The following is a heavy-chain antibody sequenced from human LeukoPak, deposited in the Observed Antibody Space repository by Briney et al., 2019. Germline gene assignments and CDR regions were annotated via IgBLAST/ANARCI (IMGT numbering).Heavy chain of an antibody. J-gene: IGHJ5*02. D-gene: IGHD2/OR15-2a*01. CDR1: GFSLSSYD. CDR3: ARADCSSSTCYLRSSWFDP. CDR2: ISTSSTFI. Sequence: GGSLRLSCAASGFSLSSYDMNWVRQAPGKGLEWVSSISTSSTFIYYTYSVKGRFTISRDNAKNSLYLQMNSLSAEDTAVYYCARADCSSSTCYLRSSWFDPWGQGTLVTVSS. V-gene: IGHV3-21*01.